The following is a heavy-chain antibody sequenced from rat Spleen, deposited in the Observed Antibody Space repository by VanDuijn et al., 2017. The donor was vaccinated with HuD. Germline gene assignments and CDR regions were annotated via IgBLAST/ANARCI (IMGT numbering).Heavy chain of an antibody. CDR2: ISYDGSST. V-gene: IGHV5-29*01. D-gene: IGHD1-2*01. J-gene: IGHJ1*01. CDR3: ARQGHYSSYIYVWYFDF. Sequence: EVQLVESDGGLVQPGRSLKLSCAASGFTFSDYYMAWVRQAPTKGLEWVATISYDGSSTYYRDSVKGRFTITRDNAKSTLYLQMDSLRSEDTATYYCARQGHYSSYIYVWYFDFWGPGTMVTVSS. CDR1: GFTFSDYY.